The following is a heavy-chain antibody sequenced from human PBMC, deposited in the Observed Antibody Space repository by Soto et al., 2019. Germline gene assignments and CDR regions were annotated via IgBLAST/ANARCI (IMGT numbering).Heavy chain of an antibody. Sequence: SETLSLTCAVYGGSFSGYYWSWIRQPPGKGLEWIGGINHSGSTNYNPSLKSRVTISVDTSKNQFSLKLSSVTAAGTAVYYCARGRPTGYYYYYMDVWGKGTTVTVSS. V-gene: IGHV4-34*01. CDR3: ARGRPTGYYYYYMDV. CDR2: INHSGST. J-gene: IGHJ6*03. CDR1: GGSFSGYY. D-gene: IGHD4-17*01.